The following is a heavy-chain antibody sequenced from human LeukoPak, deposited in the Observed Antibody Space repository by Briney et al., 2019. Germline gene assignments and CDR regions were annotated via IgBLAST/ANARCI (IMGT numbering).Heavy chain of an antibody. CDR2: INHSGST. V-gene: IGHV4-34*01. Sequence: SETLSLTCAVYGGSFSGYYWSWIRQPPGKGLEWIGEINHSGSTNYNPPLKSRVTISVDMSKNQFSLKLTSVTAADTAVYYCARDNVPGYFDYWGQGTLVTVSS. CDR3: ARDNVPGYFDY. CDR1: GGSFSGYY. D-gene: IGHD2-8*01. J-gene: IGHJ4*02.